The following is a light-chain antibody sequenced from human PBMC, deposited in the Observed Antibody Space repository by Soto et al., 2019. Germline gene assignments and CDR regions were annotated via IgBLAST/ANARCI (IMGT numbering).Light chain of an antibody. CDR3: HQRQSWPRT. CDR1: QAVNTR. J-gene: IGKJ1*01. CDR2: LTS. Sequence: EIVLTQSPATLSSFPGDRVTLSCRASQAVNTRLAWYQHKPGQAPRLLIYLTSNRAAGIPARFSGSGSGTDFTLTISDVEPEDFAVYYCHQRQSWPRTVGQGTKVDI. V-gene: IGKV3-11*01.